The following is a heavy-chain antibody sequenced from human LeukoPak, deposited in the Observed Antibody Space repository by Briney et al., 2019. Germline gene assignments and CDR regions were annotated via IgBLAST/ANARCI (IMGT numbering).Heavy chain of an antibody. Sequence: HGESLKISCKGSGYSFINYWIGWVRQMPGKGLEWMGIVYPGDSDARYSPSFQGHVTMSADKSTSTAYLQWSSLKASDTAMYYCATSRYSSSWSDAFDIWGQGTMVTVSS. D-gene: IGHD6-13*01. CDR3: ATSRYSSSWSDAFDI. CDR1: GYSFINYW. CDR2: VYPGDSDA. J-gene: IGHJ3*02. V-gene: IGHV5-51*01.